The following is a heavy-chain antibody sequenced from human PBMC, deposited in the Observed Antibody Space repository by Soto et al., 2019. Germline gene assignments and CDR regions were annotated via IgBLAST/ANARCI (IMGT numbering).Heavy chain of an antibody. CDR1: GYTFTGYY. D-gene: IGHD2-8*01. J-gene: IGHJ6*03. V-gene: IGHV1-2*04. Sequence: ASVKVSCKASGYTFTGYYMHWVRQAPGQGLEWMGWINPNSGGTNYAQKFQGWVTMTRETSISTAYMELSRLRSDDTAVYYCARDGGYCTNGVCPDKDYYYYMDVWGKGTTVTVSS. CDR3: ARDGGYCTNGVCPDKDYYYYMDV. CDR2: INPNSGGT.